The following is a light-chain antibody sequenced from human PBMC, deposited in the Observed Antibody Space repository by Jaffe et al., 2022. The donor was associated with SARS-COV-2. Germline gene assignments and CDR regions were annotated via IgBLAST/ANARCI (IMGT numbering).Light chain of an antibody. CDR3: QQYDSYSLFT. CDR1: QSLSIR. Sequence: DIQMTQSPSTLSASVGDRVTITCRASQSLSIRLAWYQQKVGRTPNLLIYKASTLASGVPSRFSGSGSGTEFTLTISSLQPDDSATYYCQQYDSYSLFTFGPGTKVDIK. CDR2: KAS. J-gene: IGKJ3*01. V-gene: IGKV1-5*03.